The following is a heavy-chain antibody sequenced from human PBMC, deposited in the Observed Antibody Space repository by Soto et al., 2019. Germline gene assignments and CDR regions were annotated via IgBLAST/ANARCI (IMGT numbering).Heavy chain of an antibody. V-gene: IGHV4-59*01. J-gene: IGHJ4*02. D-gene: IGHD3-3*01. CDR2: IYYSGST. CDR1: GDSISSYY. CDR3: ARDRRDFWSGYSPVFDY. Sequence: QVQLQESGPGLVKPSETLSLTCTVSGDSISSYYWSWIRQPPGKGLEWIGYIYYSGSTNYNPSLKSRVTISVDTSKNQFSLKLSSVTAADTAVYYCARDRRDFWSGYSPVFDYWGQGTLVTVSS.